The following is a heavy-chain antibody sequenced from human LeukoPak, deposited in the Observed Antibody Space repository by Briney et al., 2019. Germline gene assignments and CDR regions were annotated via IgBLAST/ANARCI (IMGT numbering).Heavy chain of an antibody. D-gene: IGHD2-15*01. CDR2: IKSKTEGGTT. J-gene: IGHJ4*02. CDR1: GFTFSNAW. V-gene: IGHV3-15*01. Sequence: GGSLRLSCAASGFTFSNAWMSWVCQAPGKGLEWVGRIKSKTEGGTTDYAAPVKGRFTISRDDSKNTLYLQMNSLKTEDAAVYYCTTALIRTGVIVVVVAAPIDYWGQGTLVTVSS. CDR3: TTALIRTGVIVVVVAAPIDY.